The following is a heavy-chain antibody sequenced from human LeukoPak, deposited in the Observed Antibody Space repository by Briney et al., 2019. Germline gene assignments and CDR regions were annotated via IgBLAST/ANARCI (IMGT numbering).Heavy chain of an antibody. CDR3: ARVPRIVGAKDAFDI. Sequence: SETLSLTCTVSGYSISSGYYWGWIRQPPGKGLEWIGSIYHSGSTYYNPSLKSRVTISVDTSKNQFSLKLSSVTAADTAVYYCARVPRIVGAKDAFDIWGQGTMVTVSS. CDR1: GYSISSGYY. V-gene: IGHV4-38-2*02. J-gene: IGHJ3*02. CDR2: IYHSGST. D-gene: IGHD1-26*01.